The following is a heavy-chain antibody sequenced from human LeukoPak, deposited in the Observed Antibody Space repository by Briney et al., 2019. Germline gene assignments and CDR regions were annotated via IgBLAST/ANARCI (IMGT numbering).Heavy chain of an antibody. Sequence: GESLRLSCATSGFTFSSSWMSWVRQAPGKGLEWVSAIHTSGDTCYADSVKGRFTISRDTSKNTLYLQINSLRVEDTAVYYCIVFGDSNHWGQGTLVTVSS. D-gene: IGHD4-17*01. CDR1: GFTFSSSW. J-gene: IGHJ5*02. V-gene: IGHV3-53*01. CDR2: IHTSGDT. CDR3: IVFGDSNH.